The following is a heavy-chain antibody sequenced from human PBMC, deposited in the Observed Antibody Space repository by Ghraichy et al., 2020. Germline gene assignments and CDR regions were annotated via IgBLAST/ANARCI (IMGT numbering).Heavy chain of an antibody. CDR2: INHSGST. J-gene: IGHJ6*02. V-gene: IGHV4-34*01. CDR3: ARVGYYYDSSGYYSYYYYGMDV. D-gene: IGHD3-22*01. CDR1: GGSFSGYY. Sequence: SETLSLTCAVYGGSFSGYYWSWIRQPPGKGLEWIGEINHSGSTNYNPSLKSRVTISVDTSKNQFSLKLSSVTAADTAVYYCARVGYYYDSSGYYSYYYYGMDVWGQGTTVTVSS.